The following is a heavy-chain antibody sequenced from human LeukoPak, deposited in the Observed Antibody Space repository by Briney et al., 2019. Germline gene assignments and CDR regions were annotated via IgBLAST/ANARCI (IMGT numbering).Heavy chain of an antibody. J-gene: IGHJ4*02. CDR1: GFTFSSYA. D-gene: IGHD3-16*01. V-gene: IGHV3-23*01. CDR3: ARGGDDYVWGSYPYYFDY. Sequence: GGSLRLSCAASGFTFSSYAMSWVRQAPGKGLEWVSAISGSGGSTYYADSVKGRFTISRDNSKNTLYLQMNSLRAEDTAVYYCARGGDDYVWGSYPYYFDYWGQGTLVTVSS. CDR2: ISGSGGST.